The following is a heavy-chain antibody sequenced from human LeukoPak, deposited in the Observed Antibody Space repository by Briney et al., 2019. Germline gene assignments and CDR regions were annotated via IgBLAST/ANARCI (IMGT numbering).Heavy chain of an antibody. J-gene: IGHJ4*02. CDR2: IYYSGST. CDR1: GGSISSYY. Sequence: SETLSLTCTVSGGSISSYYWSWIRQPPGKGLEWIGYIYYSGSTNYNPSLKSRVTISVDTSKNQFPLKLSSVTAADTAVYYCARAIYGDPYYFDYWGQGTLVTVSS. V-gene: IGHV4-59*01. CDR3: ARAIYGDPYYFDY. D-gene: IGHD4-17*01.